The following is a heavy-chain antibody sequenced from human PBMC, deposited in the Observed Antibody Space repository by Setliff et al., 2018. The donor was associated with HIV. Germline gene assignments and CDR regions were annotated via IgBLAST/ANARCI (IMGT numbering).Heavy chain of an antibody. CDR1: GGTFSSYT. CDR3: ARSDYYDSSGYSWFDP. D-gene: IGHD3-22*01. CDR2: IIPILGIA. Sequence: SVKVSCKASGGTFSSYTISWVRQAPGQGLEWMGRIIPILGIANYAQKFQGRVTITADESTSTAYMELSSLRSEDTAVYYCARSDYYDSSGYSWFDPWGQGTLVTVSS. J-gene: IGHJ5*02. V-gene: IGHV1-69*02.